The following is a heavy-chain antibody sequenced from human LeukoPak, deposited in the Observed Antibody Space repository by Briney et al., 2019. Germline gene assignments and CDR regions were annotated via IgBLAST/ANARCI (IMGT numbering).Heavy chain of an antibody. J-gene: IGHJ6*02. D-gene: IGHD6-13*01. Sequence: GGSLRLSCAASGFTFSSYSMNWVRQAPGKGLEWVSSISSSGATLYYADSVKGHFTISRDNAKNSLFLQMNSLRAEDTAMYYCVRGESIAPDTIRDYYGMDAWGQGTPVTVSS. V-gene: IGHV3-48*04. CDR2: ISSSGATL. CDR3: VRGESIAPDTIRDYYGMDA. CDR1: GFTFSSYS.